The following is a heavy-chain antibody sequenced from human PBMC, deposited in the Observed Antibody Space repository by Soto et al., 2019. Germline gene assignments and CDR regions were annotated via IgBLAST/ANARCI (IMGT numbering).Heavy chain of an antibody. D-gene: IGHD4-17*01. Sequence: PSETLSLTCTVSGGSISSYYWSWIRQPPGKGLEWIGYIYYSGSTNYNPSLKSRVTISVDTSKNQFSLKLSSVTAADTAVYYCSFSQGAYGDYDIDYWGQGTLVPVSS. CDR2: IYYSGST. J-gene: IGHJ4*02. CDR3: SFSQGAYGDYDIDY. V-gene: IGHV4-59*01. CDR1: GGSISSYY.